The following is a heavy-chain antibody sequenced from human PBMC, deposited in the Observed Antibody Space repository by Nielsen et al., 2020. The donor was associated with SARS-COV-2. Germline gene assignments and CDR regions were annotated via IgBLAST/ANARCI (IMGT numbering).Heavy chain of an antibody. CDR2: MSHDGRLK. CDR3: AKIMYGDNWYGGPFDY. CDR1: GFTISNYG. V-gene: IGHV3-30*18. D-gene: IGHD3-10*01. J-gene: IGHJ4*02. Sequence: GGSLRLSCAVSGFTISNYGMQWVRQAPGKGLEWVATMSHDGRLKWYADSVRGRFTISRDDSKNTLDLQMNSLRAEDTAVYYCAKIMYGDNWYGGPFDYWGQGTLVTVSS.